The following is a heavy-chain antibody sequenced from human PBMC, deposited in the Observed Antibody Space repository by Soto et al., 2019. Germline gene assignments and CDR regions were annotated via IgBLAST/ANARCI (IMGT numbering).Heavy chain of an antibody. CDR1: GYTFTGYY. J-gene: IGHJ6*02. V-gene: IGHV1-2*04. D-gene: IGHD6-13*01. CDR3: ARGGYTDYYYYYGMDV. CDR2: INPNSGGT. Sequence: QVQLVQSGAEVKKPGASVKVSCKASGYTFTGYYMHWVRQAPGQGLEWMGWINPNSGGTNYAQKFQGWVTMTRDTAISTAYMELSRLRSDDTAVYYCARGGYTDYYYYYGMDVWGQGTTVTVSS.